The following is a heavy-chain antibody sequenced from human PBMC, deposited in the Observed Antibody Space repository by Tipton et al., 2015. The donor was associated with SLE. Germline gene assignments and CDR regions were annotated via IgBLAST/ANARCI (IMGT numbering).Heavy chain of an antibody. CDR1: GGSISSYY. V-gene: IGHV4-59*01. D-gene: IGHD6-19*01. CDR2: IYYSGST. CDR3: ARVRGGWPDY. Sequence: TLSLTCTVSGGSISSYYWSWIRQPPGKGLEWIGYIYYSGSTNYNPSLKSRVTISVDTSKNQFPLKLSSVTAADTAVYYCARVRGGWPDYWGQGTLVTVSS. J-gene: IGHJ4*02.